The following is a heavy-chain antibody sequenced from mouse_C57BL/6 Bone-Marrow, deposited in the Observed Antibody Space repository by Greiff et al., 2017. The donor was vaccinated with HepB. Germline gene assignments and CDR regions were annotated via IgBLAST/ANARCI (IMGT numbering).Heavy chain of an antibody. CDR1: GFTFSDYG. CDR3: ARNNSSGDWYFDV. D-gene: IGHD1-1*01. CDR2: ISSGSSTI. Sequence: VQLKESGGGLVKPGGSLKLSCAASGFTFSDYGMHWVRQAPEKGLEWVAYISSGSSTIYYADTVKGRFTISRDNAKNTLFLQMTSLRSEDTAMYFCARNNSSGDWYFDVWGTGATVTVSS. J-gene: IGHJ1*03. V-gene: IGHV5-17*01.